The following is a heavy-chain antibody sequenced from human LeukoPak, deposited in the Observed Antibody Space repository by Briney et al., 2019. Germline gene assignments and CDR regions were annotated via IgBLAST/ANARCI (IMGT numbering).Heavy chain of an antibody. D-gene: IGHD3-22*01. CDR1: GGSIISNTYC. V-gene: IGHV4-39*07. CDR2: FCYSGST. CDR3: AREKIGYYDGSGRGWFDP. Sequence: SETLSLTCTVSGGSIISNTYCWGWIRQPPGKGLEWIGSFCYSGSTYSNPSLKSRVTISVDTSKKQFSLKLSSVTAADTAVYYCAREKIGYYDGSGRGWFDPWGQGTLVTVSS. J-gene: IGHJ5*02.